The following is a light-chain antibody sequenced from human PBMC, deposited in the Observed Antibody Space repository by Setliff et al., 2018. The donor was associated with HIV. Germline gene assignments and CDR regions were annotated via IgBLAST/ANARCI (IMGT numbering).Light chain of an antibody. CDR1: SSNIGSNN. V-gene: IGLV1-44*01. CDR2: SSN. Sequence: QSALTQPPSASGTPGQRVTISCSGSSSNIGSNNVNWYQQLPGTAPILLIHSSNQRPAGVPDRFSGSKSGTSASLAISGLQSEDEADYFCAAWDNRLNGFEVFGTGTKVTVL. CDR3: AAWDNRLNGFEV. J-gene: IGLJ1*01.